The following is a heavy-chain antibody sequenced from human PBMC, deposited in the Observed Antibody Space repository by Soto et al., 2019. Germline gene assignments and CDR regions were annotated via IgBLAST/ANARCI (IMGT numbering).Heavy chain of an antibody. CDR2: IYHSGST. V-gene: IGHV4-30-2*01. J-gene: IGHJ6*02. D-gene: IGHD6-13*01. Sequence: QLQLQESGSGLVKPSQTLSLTCGVSGGSINSGDYAWSWIRQPPGKGLEWMGYIYHSGSTYYNPALKSRVTILIDRSKNQFSLKLSSVPAAATAVYYCAGIRIAAAGGGLDVWGQGTTVTVSS. CDR1: GGSINSGDYA. CDR3: AGIRIAAAGGGLDV.